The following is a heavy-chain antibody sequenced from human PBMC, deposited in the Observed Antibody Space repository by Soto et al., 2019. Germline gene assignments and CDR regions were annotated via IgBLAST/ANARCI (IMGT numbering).Heavy chain of an antibody. V-gene: IGHV1-18*01. CDR3: ALGRITMVRGVIRYYGMDV. D-gene: IGHD3-10*01. Sequence: QVQLVQSGAEVKKPGASVKVSCKASGYTFTSYGISWVRQAPGQGLEWMGWISAYNGNTNYAQKLQGRVTMTTDTSTSTASMELRSLRSDDTAVYYCALGRITMVRGVIRYYGMDVWGQGPTVTVSS. J-gene: IGHJ6*02. CDR1: GYTFTSYG. CDR2: ISAYNGNT.